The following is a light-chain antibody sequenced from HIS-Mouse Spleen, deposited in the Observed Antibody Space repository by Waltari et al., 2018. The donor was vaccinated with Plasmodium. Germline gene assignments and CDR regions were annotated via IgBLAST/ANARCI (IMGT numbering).Light chain of an antibody. CDR3: SSYTSSSTHVV. V-gene: IGLV2-14*03. CDR1: SSDVGGYNY. Sequence: QSALTQPASVSGSPGQSITISCTGTSSDVGGYNYVSWYQHHPGKAPKLMIYDFSTRPSGGLNRFSGSKSGNTASLTISGLQAEDEADYYCSSYTSSSTHVVFGGGTKLTVL. CDR2: DFS. J-gene: IGLJ2*01.